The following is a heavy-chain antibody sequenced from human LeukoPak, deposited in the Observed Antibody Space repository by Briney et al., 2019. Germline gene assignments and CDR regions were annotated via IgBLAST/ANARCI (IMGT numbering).Heavy chain of an antibody. J-gene: IGHJ6*02. CDR2: INPSGGST. CDR3: AREGPKNYYDMDV. Sequence: ASVKVSCKASGYTFTSYYMHWVRQAPGQVLGWMGIINPSGGSTSYAQKFQGRVTMTRDTSTSTVYMELSSLRAEDTAVYYCAREGPKNYYDMDVWGQGTTVTVSS. CDR1: GYTFTSYY. V-gene: IGHV1-46*01.